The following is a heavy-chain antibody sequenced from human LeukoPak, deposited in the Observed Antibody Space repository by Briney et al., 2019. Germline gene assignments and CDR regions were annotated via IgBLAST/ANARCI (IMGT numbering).Heavy chain of an antibody. V-gene: IGHV4-59*05. CDR3: AKHRFGEPRFDN. D-gene: IGHD3-10*01. CDR1: GFIFSSYSMN. Sequence: GSLRLSCAASGFIFSSYSMNWVRQPPGKGLEWIGGIYYSGSTYYNPSLKSRVTISVDTSKNQFSLKLSSVTAADTAVYYCAKHRFGEPRFDNWGQGSLVSVSS. CDR2: IYYSGST. J-gene: IGHJ4*02.